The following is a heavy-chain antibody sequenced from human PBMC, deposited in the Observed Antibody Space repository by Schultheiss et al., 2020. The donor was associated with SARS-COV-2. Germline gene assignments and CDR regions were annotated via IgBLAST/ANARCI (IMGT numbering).Heavy chain of an antibody. Sequence: SQTLSLTCAVSGYSISSGYYWGWIRQPPGKGLEWIGYIYYSGSTNYNPSHKSRVTMSVDTSKNQFSLKLIPVTAADTDVYYCARDYSSGYLDYWGQGTLVTVSS. CDR2: IYYSGST. J-gene: IGHJ4*02. V-gene: IGHV4-61*01. D-gene: IGHD6-19*01. CDR1: GYSISSGYY. CDR3: ARDYSSGYLDY.